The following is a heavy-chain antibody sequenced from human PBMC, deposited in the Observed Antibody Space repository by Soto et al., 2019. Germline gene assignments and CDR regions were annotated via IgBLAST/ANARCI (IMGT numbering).Heavy chain of an antibody. CDR3: ATLFFYCSGWYDTEY. V-gene: IGHV1-24*01. J-gene: IGHJ4*02. CDR1: GYTHTELS. CDR2: FDPEDGEI. D-gene: IGHD6-19*01. Sequence: ASVKVSCKVSGYTHTELSMHWVRQAPGKGLAWMGGFDPEDGEIIYAQKFQGRVTMTDDTSTDTAYMELSSLRSEDTGVYYCATLFFYCSGWYDTEYLGQGTLVTV.